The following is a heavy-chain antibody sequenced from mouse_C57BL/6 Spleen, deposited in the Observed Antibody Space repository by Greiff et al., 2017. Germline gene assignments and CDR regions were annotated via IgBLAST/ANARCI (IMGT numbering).Heavy chain of an antibody. V-gene: IGHV1-18*01. CDR1: GYTFTDYN. CDR3: ARGYYGSNYAMDY. D-gene: IGHD1-1*01. CDR2: INPNNGGT. J-gene: IGHJ4*01. Sequence: EVQLVESGPELVKPGASVKIPCKASGYTFTDYNMDWVKQSHGKSLEWIGDINPNNGGTIYNQKFKGKATLTVDKSSSTAYMELRSLTSEDTAVYYCARGYYGSNYAMDYWGQGTSVTVSS.